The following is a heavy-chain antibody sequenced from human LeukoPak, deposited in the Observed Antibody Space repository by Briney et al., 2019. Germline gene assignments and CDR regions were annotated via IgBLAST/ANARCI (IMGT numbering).Heavy chain of an antibody. CDR2: IKQDGSEK. CDR3: ASLGYCSGGSCFYGMDV. V-gene: IGHV3-7*01. CDR1: GFTFSSYW. J-gene: IGHJ6*02. Sequence: GGSLTLSCAASGFTFSSYWMSWVRQAPGKGLEWVANIKQDGSEKYYVDSVKGRFTISRDNAKNSLYLQMNSLRAEDTAVFYCASLGYCSGGSCFYGMDVWGQGTTVIVSS. D-gene: IGHD2-15*01.